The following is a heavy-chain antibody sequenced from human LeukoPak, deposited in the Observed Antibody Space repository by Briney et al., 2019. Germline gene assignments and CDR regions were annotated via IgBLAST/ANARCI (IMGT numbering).Heavy chain of an antibody. V-gene: IGHV1-18*01. D-gene: IGHD4-17*01. CDR2: ISAYNGNT. J-gene: IGHJ3*02. Sequence: GASVKVSCKASGYTFTSYGISWVRQAPGQGLEWMGWISAYNGNTNYAQKLQGRVTMTTDTSTSTAYMELRSLRSGDTAVYYCARDRAYGDYASDDAFDIWGQGTMVTVSS. CDR1: GYTFTSYG. CDR3: ARDRAYGDYASDDAFDI.